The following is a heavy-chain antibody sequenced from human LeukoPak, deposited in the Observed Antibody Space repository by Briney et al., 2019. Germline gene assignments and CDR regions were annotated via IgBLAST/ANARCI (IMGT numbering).Heavy chain of an antibody. CDR3: AREWQGGIAAAGTRIEGDY. CDR1: GFSVSGYW. J-gene: IGHJ4*02. CDR2: IKQDGSEK. D-gene: IGHD6-13*01. Sequence: GGSLRLSCAVSGFSVSGYWMTWVRQAPGKGLEWVANIKQDGSEKNYVDSVKGRFTISRDNAENSLFPQMNSLRVEDTAVYYCAREWQGGIAAAGTRIEGDYWGQGTLVAVSS. V-gene: IGHV3-7*01.